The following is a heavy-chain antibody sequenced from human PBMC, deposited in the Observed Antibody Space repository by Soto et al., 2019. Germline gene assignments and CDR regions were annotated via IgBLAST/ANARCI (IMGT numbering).Heavy chain of an antibody. V-gene: IGHV3-11*01. D-gene: IGHD2-8*02. CDR3: ASGTTGAFFVY. Sequence: QVQLVESGGGLVKPGGSLRLSCAASGFTFSDYYMSWIRQAPGKGLEWVSYISSRSSTIFYADSVKGRFTISRDNVKTSLYLQMNSLRAEDTAVYYCASGTTGAFFVYWGQGILVTVSS. CDR2: ISSRSSTI. CDR1: GFTFSDYY. J-gene: IGHJ4*02.